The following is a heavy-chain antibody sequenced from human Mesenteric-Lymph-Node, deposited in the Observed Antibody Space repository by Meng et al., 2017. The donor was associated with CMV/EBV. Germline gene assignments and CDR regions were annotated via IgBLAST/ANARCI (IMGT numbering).Heavy chain of an antibody. J-gene: IGHJ5*02. CDR1: GGSISSSSHY. V-gene: IGHV4-39*01. CDR2: IYYSGST. Sequence: SETLSLTCTVSGGSISSSSHYGGWIRQPPGKGLEWIGSIYYSGSTYYNPSLKSRVTISVDTSKNQFSLKLSSVTAADTAVYYCARRQGTNWFDPWGQGTLVTVSS. CDR3: ARRQGTNWFDP.